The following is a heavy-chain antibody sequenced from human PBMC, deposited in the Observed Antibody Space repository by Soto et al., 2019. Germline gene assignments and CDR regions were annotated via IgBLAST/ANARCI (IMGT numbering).Heavy chain of an antibody. CDR3: VRSGHTFGGVI. Sequence: SETLSLTCTVSGASISNYYGSWIRQPPGKGLEWIAFIYSSGSANYNSSLKSQATISVDTYNNQFSLILTSVTAADTAVYYCVRSGHTFGGVIWGRGTLVTVSS. J-gene: IGHJ4*02. CDR1: GASISNYY. CDR2: IYSSGSA. D-gene: IGHD3-16*01. V-gene: IGHV4-59*01.